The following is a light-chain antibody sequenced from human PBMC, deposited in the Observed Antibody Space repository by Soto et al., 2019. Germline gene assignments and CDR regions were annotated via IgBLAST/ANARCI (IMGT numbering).Light chain of an antibody. CDR1: QSVSSY. V-gene: IGKV3-11*01. Sequence: EIVLTQSTATLSLSPGERATLSCRASQSVSSYLAWYQQNPGQAPRLLIYDTSKRATGIPARFSGSGSGTDFTLTISSLEPEDFAVYYCQQRTNWPRSFTFGPGTKVDIK. CDR3: QQRTNWPRSFT. CDR2: DTS. J-gene: IGKJ3*01.